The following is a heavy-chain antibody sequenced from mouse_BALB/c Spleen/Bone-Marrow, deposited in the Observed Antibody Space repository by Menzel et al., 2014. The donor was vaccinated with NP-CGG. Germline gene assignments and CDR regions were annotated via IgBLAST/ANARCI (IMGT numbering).Heavy chain of an antibody. V-gene: IGHV1-5*01. J-gene: IGHJ2*01. CDR1: GYTFSNYW. Sequence: VQLQQSGTVLARPGAAVKMSCKASGYTFSNYWMHWVKHRPGQGLEWIVTIYPGNSDTTYNQKFKGKAKLTAVTSTSTAYMDLSSLTNEDSAVYYCTTLARTNFYYWGQGTTLTVSS. D-gene: IGHD3-1*01. CDR3: TTLARTNFYY. CDR2: IYPGNSDT.